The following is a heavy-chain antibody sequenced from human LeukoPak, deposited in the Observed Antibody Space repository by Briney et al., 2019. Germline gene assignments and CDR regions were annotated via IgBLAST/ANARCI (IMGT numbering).Heavy chain of an antibody. Sequence: GGSLRLSCAASGFTFDDYAMHWVRQAPGKGLEWVSGISWNSGSIGYADSVKGRFTISRDNAKNSLYLQMNSLRAEDTAVYYCARCRSTSCWYWGQGTLVTVSS. J-gene: IGHJ4*02. CDR3: ARCRSTSCWY. CDR1: GFTFDDYA. V-gene: IGHV3-9*01. CDR2: ISWNSGSI. D-gene: IGHD2-2*01.